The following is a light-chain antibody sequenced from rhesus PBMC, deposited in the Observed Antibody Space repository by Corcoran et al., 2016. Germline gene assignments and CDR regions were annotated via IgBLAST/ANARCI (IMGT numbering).Light chain of an antibody. CDR2: SVS. V-gene: IGKV1-66*01. CDR1: QDIYNY. CDR3: HQPPNLPVT. J-gene: IGKJ4*01. Sequence: DIQMTQSPSSPSASVGDRVTITCRASQDIYNYLNWYQQKPGEAPRPLIYSVSSLATRVPSRFSGSRSGTDYTLPISSLQPEDIATYYCHQPPNLPVTFSGGTKVEL.